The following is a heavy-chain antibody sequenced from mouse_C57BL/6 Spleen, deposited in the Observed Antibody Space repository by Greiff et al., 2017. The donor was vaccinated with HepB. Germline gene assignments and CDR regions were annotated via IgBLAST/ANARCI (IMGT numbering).Heavy chain of an antibody. CDR3: ARYTYGSSYYYAMDY. J-gene: IGHJ4*01. V-gene: IGHV1-64*01. CDR1: GYTFTSYW. Sequence: QVQLKQPGAELVKPGASVKLSCKASGYTFTSYWMHWVKQRPGQGLEWIGMIHPNSGSTNYNEKFKSKATLTVDKSSSTAYMQLSSLTSEDSAVYYCARYTYGSSYYYAMDYWGQGTSVTVSS. CDR2: IHPNSGST. D-gene: IGHD1-1*01.